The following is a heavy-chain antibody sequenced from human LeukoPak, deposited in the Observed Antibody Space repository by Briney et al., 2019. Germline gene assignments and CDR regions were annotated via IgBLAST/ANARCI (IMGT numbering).Heavy chain of an antibody. Sequence: GGSLRLSCAASGLKFSNYWLTWVRQAPGKGLEWVANINQDGSEKYYVDSMKGRFTVSRDNAKNSLYLQMDSLRAEDTAVYYCARGGTFVSDYWGQGTLVTVSS. D-gene: IGHD1-1*01. CDR1: GLKFSNYW. V-gene: IGHV3-7*01. CDR2: INQDGSEK. CDR3: ARGGTFVSDY. J-gene: IGHJ4*02.